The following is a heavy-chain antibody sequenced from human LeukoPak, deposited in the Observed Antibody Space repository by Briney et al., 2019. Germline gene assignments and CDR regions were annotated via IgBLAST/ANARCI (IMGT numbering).Heavy chain of an antibody. Sequence: GGSLRLSCAASGLTFSSYGMHWVRQAPGKGLEWVAFIRYDGSNKYYADSVKGRFTISRDNSKNTLYLQMNSLRAEDTAVYYCAKGGDYFDYWGKGTLVTVSS. CDR1: GLTFSSYG. V-gene: IGHV3-30*02. CDR2: IRYDGSNK. D-gene: IGHD3-16*01. CDR3: AKGGDYFDY. J-gene: IGHJ4*02.